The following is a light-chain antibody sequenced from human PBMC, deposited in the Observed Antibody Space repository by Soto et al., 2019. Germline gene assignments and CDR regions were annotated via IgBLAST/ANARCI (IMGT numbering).Light chain of an antibody. V-gene: IGKV1-33*01. Sequence: DIQMTQSPSSLSASVGVRVIITCQAGQDITNFLNWYQQKPGKAPKLLIYDASNLETGVPSRFSGSGSGTDFTFTISSLQPEDIATYYCQQYDNVPYTFGQGTNLEIK. CDR2: DAS. J-gene: IGKJ2*01. CDR1: QDITNF. CDR3: QQYDNVPYT.